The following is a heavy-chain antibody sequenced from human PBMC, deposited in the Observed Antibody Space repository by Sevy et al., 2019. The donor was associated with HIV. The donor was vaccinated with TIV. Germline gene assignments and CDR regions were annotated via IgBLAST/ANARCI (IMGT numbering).Heavy chain of an antibody. V-gene: IGHV1-24*01. CDR3: ATVGSYCTNGVCYTSWFDP. CDR2: FDPEDGET. Sequence: ASVKVSCKVSGYTLTELSMHWVRQAPGKGLEWMGGFDPEDGETIYAQTFQGRVTMTEDTSTDTAYMELSSLRSEDTAVYYCATVGSYCTNGVCYTSWFDPWGQGTLVTVSS. D-gene: IGHD2-8*01. J-gene: IGHJ5*02. CDR1: GYTLTELS.